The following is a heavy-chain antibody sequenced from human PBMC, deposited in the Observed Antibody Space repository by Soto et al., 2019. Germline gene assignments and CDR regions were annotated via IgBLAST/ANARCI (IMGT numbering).Heavy chain of an antibody. J-gene: IGHJ4*02. D-gene: IGHD6-19*01. Sequence: VQLVESGGGVVQPGRSLRLSCAASGFTFSDYAMHWVRQAPGKGLEWVAVVSHDGRNTHYADSVKGRFTISRDSSKHTVFLEMASLSAEDTAVYYCGKGGRQWLVTSDFNYWGRGALVPVSS. CDR3: GKGGRQWLVTSDFNY. V-gene: IGHV3-30*18. CDR1: GFTFSDYA. CDR2: VSHDGRNT.